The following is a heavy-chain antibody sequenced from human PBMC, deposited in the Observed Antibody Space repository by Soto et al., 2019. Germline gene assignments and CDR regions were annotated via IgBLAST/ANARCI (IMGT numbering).Heavy chain of an antibody. J-gene: IGHJ4*02. V-gene: IGHV1-69*13. Sequence: ASVKVSCKASGGTFSSYAISWVRQALGQGVEWMGGIIPIFGTANYAQKFQGRVTITADESTSTAYMELSSLRSEDTAVYYSARDREMDTIMDFDYWGQGTLVTVSS. CDR3: ARDREMDTIMDFDY. CDR1: GGTFSSYA. D-gene: IGHD5-18*01. CDR2: IIPIFGTA.